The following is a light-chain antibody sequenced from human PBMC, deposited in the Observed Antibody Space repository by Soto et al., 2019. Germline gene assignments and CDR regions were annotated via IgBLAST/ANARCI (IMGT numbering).Light chain of an antibody. CDR3: HQYGSSPQT. Sequence: ESVLKHSPGTLSLSPGERATLSRSASQSVSSNYLAWYQQKPGQAPRLLIYGASTRATGIPDRFSGGGSGTDFTLTISRLEPEDFAVYYCHQYGSSPQTFGQGTKVDI. V-gene: IGKV3-20*01. CDR2: GAS. J-gene: IGKJ1*01. CDR1: QSVSSNY.